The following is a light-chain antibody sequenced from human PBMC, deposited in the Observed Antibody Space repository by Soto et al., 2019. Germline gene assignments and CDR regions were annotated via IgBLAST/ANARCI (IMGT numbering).Light chain of an antibody. V-gene: IGLV2-8*01. CDR3: SSYAGSNIFYV. CDR2: EVS. CDR1: SSDVGGYDY. J-gene: IGLJ1*01. Sequence: QSVLTQPPSASGSPGQSVPISCAGTSSDVGGYDYVSWYQQHPGKAPKLMIYEVSKRPSGVPDRFSGSKSGNTASLTVSGLQAEDEADYYCSSYAGSNIFYVFGAGTKVTVL.